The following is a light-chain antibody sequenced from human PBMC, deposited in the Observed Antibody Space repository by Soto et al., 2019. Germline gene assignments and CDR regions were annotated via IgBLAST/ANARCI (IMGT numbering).Light chain of an antibody. J-gene: IGKJ1*01. CDR1: QSGYDGY. Sequence: DIVLTQSACTLSLSPGQSATLSCGASQSGYDGYLAWHQQTPGQPPRLLIYGVSSRGYGIPDRFSGSGSGTEFPLTISSLPSEDFAVYYCQQYNTWWTFGQGTKVDI. CDR2: GVS. V-gene: IGKV3-20*01. CDR3: QQYNTWWT.